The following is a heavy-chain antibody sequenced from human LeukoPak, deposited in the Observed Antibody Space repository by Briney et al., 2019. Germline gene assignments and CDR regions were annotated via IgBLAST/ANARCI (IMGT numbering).Heavy chain of an antibody. CDR3: ARTHGIVGDTFFDY. CDR2: IYYSGST. V-gene: IGHV4-30-4*08. D-gene: IGHD1-26*01. CDR1: GGSISRGDYY. Sequence: SETLSLTCTVSGGSISRGDYYWSWVRQPPGKGLEWIGYIYYSGSTYYNPSLKSRVAISLDTSKNQFSLQLISVTDTDTAVYYCARTHGIVGDTFFDYWGQGTLVTVSS. J-gene: IGHJ4*02.